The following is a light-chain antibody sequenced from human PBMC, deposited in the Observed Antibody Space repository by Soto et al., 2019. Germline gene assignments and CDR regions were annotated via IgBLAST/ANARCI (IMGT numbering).Light chain of an antibody. CDR1: SSDVGGYNF. CDR3: NSYIRISPYV. J-gene: IGLJ1*01. CDR2: DVS. V-gene: IGLV2-14*01. Sequence: QSVLTQPASVSGSPGQSITISCTGTSSDVGGYNFVSWYQQHPDKAPKLMIYDVSNRPSGVSNRFSGSKSGNTASLTISGLQDEVESDDCCNSYIRISPYVLSTGTKVTVL.